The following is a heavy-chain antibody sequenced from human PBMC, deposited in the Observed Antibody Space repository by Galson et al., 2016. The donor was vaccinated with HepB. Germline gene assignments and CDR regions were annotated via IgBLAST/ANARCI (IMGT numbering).Heavy chain of an antibody. CDR1: GFTFSGSA. CDR3: TPANRFGDLIYAFNI. V-gene: IGHV3-73*01. Sequence: SLRLSCAASGFTFSGSAIHWVRQASGKGLAWVGRIRSKANSYATAYAASVKGRFTISRDDSKNAAYLQMNSLKTEDTAVYYCTPANRFGDLIYAFNIWGLGTMVTVSS. D-gene: IGHD3-16*01. J-gene: IGHJ3*02. CDR2: IRSKANSYAT.